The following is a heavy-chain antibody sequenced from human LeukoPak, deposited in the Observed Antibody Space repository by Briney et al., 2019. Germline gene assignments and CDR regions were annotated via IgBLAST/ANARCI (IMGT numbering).Heavy chain of an antibody. D-gene: IGHD6-13*01. CDR1: GGSISSSSYY. V-gene: IGHV4-39*07. J-gene: IGHJ4*02. CDR3: AREVVAAPGTVDY. CDR2: IYYSGST. Sequence: SETLSLTCTVSGGSISSSSYYWGWIRQPPGKGLEWIGSIYYSGSTYYNPSLKSRVTISVDTSKNQFSLKLTSVTAADTAVYYCAREVVAAPGTVDYWGQGTLVTVSS.